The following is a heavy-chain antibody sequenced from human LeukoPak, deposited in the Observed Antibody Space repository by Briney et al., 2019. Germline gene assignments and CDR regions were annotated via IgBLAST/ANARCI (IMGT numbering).Heavy chain of an antibody. Sequence: PGGSLRLSCTASGFTFGDYAMSWVRQAPGKGLEWVGFIRSKAYGGTTEYAASVKGRFTISRDDSKSIAYLQMNSLKTEDTAVYYCTRGGWNGCTNGVCYRVVKAPRDYYYYYMDVWGKGTTVTVSS. D-gene: IGHD2-8*01. V-gene: IGHV3-49*04. J-gene: IGHJ6*03. CDR1: GFTFGDYA. CDR2: IRSKAYGGTT. CDR3: TRGGWNGCTNGVCYRVVKAPRDYYYYYMDV.